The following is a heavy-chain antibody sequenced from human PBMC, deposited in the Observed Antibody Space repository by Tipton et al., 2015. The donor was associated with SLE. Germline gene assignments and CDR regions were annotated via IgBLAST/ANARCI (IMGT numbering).Heavy chain of an antibody. CDR2: MNPNSGNT. D-gene: IGHD2-15*01. CDR1: GYTFTSYD. CDR3: ARGYRDFSGGSCQYYFDY. Sequence: QLVQSGAEVKKPGASVKVSCKASGYTFTSYDINWVRQATGQGLEWMGWMNPNSGNTGYAQKIQGRVTMTRNTSISTAYMELSSLGSEDTALYYCARGYRDFSGGSCQYYFDYWGHGTLVTVSS. J-gene: IGHJ4*01. V-gene: IGHV1-8*01.